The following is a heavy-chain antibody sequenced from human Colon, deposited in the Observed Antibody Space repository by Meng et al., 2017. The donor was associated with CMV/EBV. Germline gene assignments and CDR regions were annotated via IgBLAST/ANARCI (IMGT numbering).Heavy chain of an antibody. D-gene: IGHD6-13*01. J-gene: IGHJ6*02. V-gene: IGHV3-21*01. CDR3: ARGSNVYYGMDV. CDR1: GFTFGSYS. CDR2: ISGPGGSI. Sequence: GGSLRLSCATSGFTFGSYSMNWVRQAPGKGLEWVSSISGPGGSIWYADSMRGRVTVSRDNAKTSQYLQMNSLRAEDTGVYYCARGSNVYYGMDVWGQGTTVTVSS.